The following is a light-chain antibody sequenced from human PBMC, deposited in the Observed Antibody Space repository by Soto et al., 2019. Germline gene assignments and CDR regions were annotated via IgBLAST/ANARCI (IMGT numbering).Light chain of an antibody. CDR1: SSDVGAYNF. CDR2: EVS. J-gene: IGLJ2*01. Sequence: QSALTQPASVSGSPGQSITISCTGTSSDVGAYNFVSWYQQHPDKAPKLMIYEVSNRPSGVSNRFSGSKSGNTASLTISGLQADDEADYYCSSFTSSSTYVIFGGGTKLTVL. V-gene: IGLV2-14*01. CDR3: SSFTSSSTYVI.